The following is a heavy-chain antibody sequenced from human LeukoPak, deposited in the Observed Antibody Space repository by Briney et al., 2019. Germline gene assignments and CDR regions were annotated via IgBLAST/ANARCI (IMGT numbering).Heavy chain of an antibody. D-gene: IGHD3-10*01. J-gene: IGHJ5*02. V-gene: IGHV3-7*03. CDR2: IKQGGREE. CDR1: GFTFSSYW. CDR3: ARVNGGWFDT. Sequence: GGSLRLSCAASGFTFSSYWMSWVRQAPGKGLEWVANIKQGGREEKYVSSVKGRFAISRDDAKSTLYLQMDSLSGDDTAVYYCARVNGGWFDTWGRGTLVTVSS.